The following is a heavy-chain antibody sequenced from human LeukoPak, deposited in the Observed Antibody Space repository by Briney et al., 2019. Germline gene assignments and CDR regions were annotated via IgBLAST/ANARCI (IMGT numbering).Heavy chain of an antibody. Sequence: SETLSLTCAVYGGSFSGYYWSWIRQPPGKGLEWIGEINHSGSTNYNPSLKSRVTISVDTSKNQFSLELSSVTAADTAVYYCARQARTLDYWGQGTLVTVSS. V-gene: IGHV4-34*01. D-gene: IGHD6-6*01. CDR3: ARQARTLDY. CDR2: INHSGST. J-gene: IGHJ4*02. CDR1: GGSFSGYY.